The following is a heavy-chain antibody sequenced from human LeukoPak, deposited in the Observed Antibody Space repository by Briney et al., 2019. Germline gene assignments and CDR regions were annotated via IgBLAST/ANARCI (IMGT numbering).Heavy chain of an antibody. CDR1: GFTFSSYA. D-gene: IGHD6-13*01. CDR2: ISYDGSNK. J-gene: IGHJ3*01. CDR3: AREGTRVYTN. Sequence: GGSLRLSCATSGFTFSSYAMHWVRQAPGKGLEWVAVISYDGSNKYYADSVKGRFTISRDNSKNTLYLQMNSLRAEDTAVYYCAREGTRVYTNRGQGTMVTVSS. V-gene: IGHV3-30-3*01.